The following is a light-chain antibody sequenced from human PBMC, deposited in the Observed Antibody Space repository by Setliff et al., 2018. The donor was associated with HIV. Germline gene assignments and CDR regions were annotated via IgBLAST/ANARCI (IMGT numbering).Light chain of an antibody. CDR2: MNN. J-gene: IGLJ2*01. CDR1: SSNIGSNT. Sequence: QSVLTRPPSASGTPGQRVTISCSGSSSNIGSNTVNWYQQLPGTAPKLLIYMNNQRPSGVPDRLSGSKSGTSAPLAISGLQPEDEADYYCAAWDDSLNGHVVFGGGTKVTVL. CDR3: AAWDDSLNGHVV. V-gene: IGLV1-44*01.